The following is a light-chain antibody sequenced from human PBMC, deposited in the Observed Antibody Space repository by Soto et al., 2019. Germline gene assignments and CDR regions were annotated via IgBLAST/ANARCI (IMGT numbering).Light chain of an antibody. CDR2: EDN. CDR3: QSYDSSNHSVV. Sequence: NFMLTQPHSESESPGKTVTISCTRSSGSIASNYVQWYQQRPGSAPTTVIYEDNQRPSGVPDRFSGSIDSSSNSASLTISGLKTEDEADYYCQSYDSSNHSVVFGGGPKLTVL. J-gene: IGLJ2*01. V-gene: IGLV6-57*04. CDR1: SGSIASNY.